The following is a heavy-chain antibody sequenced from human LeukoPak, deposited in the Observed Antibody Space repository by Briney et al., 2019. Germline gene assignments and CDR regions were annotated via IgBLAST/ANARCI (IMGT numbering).Heavy chain of an antibody. J-gene: IGHJ4*02. CDR1: GLTVSSNY. CDR2: ISGSGGST. Sequence: PGGSLRLSCVASGLTVSSNYMRWVRQAPGKGLEWVSAISGSGGSTYYADSVKGRFTISRDNSKNTLYLQMNSLRAEDTAVYYCAKDPMIVVVITTVHFDYWGQGTLVTVSS. D-gene: IGHD3-22*01. V-gene: IGHV3-23*01. CDR3: AKDPMIVVVITTVHFDY.